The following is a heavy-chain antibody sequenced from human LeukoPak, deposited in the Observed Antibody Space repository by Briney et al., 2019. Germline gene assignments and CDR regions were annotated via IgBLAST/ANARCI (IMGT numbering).Heavy chain of an antibody. CDR1: GFTFSSYA. V-gene: IGHV3-23*01. CDR3: AKDMGRVATIPYFDY. CDR2: ISGSGGST. Sequence: GGSLRLSCAASGFTFSSYAMSWVRQAPGKGLEWVSAISGSGGSTYYADSVKGRFTISRDNSNNSLYLQMNSLRTEDTALYYCAKDMGRVATIPYFDYWGQGTLVTVPS. D-gene: IGHD5-12*01. J-gene: IGHJ4*02.